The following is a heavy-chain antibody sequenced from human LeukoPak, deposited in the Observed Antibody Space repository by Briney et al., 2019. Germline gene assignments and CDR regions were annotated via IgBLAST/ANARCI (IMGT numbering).Heavy chain of an antibody. CDR2: IYYSGST. J-gene: IGHJ6*03. V-gene: IGHV4-61*10. CDR1: GGSISSGSYY. Sequence: SETLSLTCTVSGGSISSGSYYWSWLRQPAGKGLEGVGYIYYSGSTNYNPSLKSRVTISVDTSKNQFSLKLSSVTAADTAVYYCARTTEGGYTYDYFYYYYMDVWGKGTTVTISS. CDR3: ARTTEGGYTYDYFYYYYMDV. D-gene: IGHD5-18*01.